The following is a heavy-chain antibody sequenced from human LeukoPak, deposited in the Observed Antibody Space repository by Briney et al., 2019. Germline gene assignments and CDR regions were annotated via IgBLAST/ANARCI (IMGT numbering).Heavy chain of an antibody. CDR3: ALSTTTVTTRTIDY. CDR2: ISHSGNT. J-gene: IGHJ4*02. V-gene: IGHV4-34*01. D-gene: IGHD4-17*01. Sequence: SETLSLTCAVYGGSLSGYFWTWIRQPPGKGLEWIGEISHSGNTNYNPSLKSRVTISLDTSKNQFSLKLSSVTAADTAIYYCALSTTTVTTRTIDYWGQGTLVTVSS. CDR1: GGSLSGYF.